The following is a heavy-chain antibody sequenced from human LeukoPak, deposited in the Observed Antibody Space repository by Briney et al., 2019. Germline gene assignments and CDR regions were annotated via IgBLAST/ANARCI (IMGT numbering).Heavy chain of an antibody. CDR1: GGTFSSYT. V-gene: IGHV1-69*02. D-gene: IGHD2-2*01. J-gene: IGHJ6*02. CDR2: IIPILGIA. CDR3: ARPNHIVVVPAALARDYYYGMDV. Sequence: SVKVSCKASGGTFSSYTISWVRQAPGQGLEWMGRIIPILGIANYAQKFQGRVTITADKSTSTAYMELSSLRSEDTAVYYCARPNHIVVVPAALARDYYYGMDVWGQGTTVTVSS.